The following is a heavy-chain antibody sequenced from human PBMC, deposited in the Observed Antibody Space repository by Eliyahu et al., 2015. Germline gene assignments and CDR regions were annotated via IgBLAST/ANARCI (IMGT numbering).Heavy chain of an antibody. D-gene: IGHD6-25*01. Sequence: EVQLSESGGXLVQPGGSXRXSCAAXXFIFGQXAMTWVRQXPGKGLEWVSSINGGGDGTYYADSAKGRFTISRDNSRQALYLQMNGLRGEDTAVYYCARDLRGYDSWGQGVLVTVAS. CDR2: INGGGDGT. CDR1: XFIFGQXA. J-gene: IGHJ5*01. V-gene: IGHV3-23*01. CDR3: ARDLRGYDS.